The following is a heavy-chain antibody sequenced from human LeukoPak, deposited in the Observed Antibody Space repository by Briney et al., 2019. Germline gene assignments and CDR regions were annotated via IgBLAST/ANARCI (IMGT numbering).Heavy chain of an antibody. Sequence: GGSLRLSCAASGFTFSDYYMSWIRQAPGKGLEWVSYISSSGSTIYYADSVKGRFTISRDNAKNSLYLQMNSLRAEDTAVYYCARQLGGFDGYTTHYYYYYYMDVWGQGTMVTVSS. J-gene: IGHJ6*03. CDR2: ISSSGSTI. D-gene: IGHD5-24*01. V-gene: IGHV3-11*04. CDR1: GFTFSDYY. CDR3: ARQLGGFDGYTTHYYYYYYMDV.